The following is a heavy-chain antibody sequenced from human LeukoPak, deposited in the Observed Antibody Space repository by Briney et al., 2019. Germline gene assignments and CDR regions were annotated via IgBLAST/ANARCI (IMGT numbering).Heavy chain of an antibody. CDR3: ATRIAAAGTGFDY. D-gene: IGHD6-13*01. J-gene: IGHJ4*02. V-gene: IGHV4-39*01. CDR2: IYYSGST. Sequence: SETLSLTCTDPGGSISSSSYYWGWIRQPPRKGLEWIGSIYYSGSTYYNPSLKSRATISVETSKNQFSLKLSSVTAADTDVYYCATRIAAAGTGFDYWGQGTLVTVSS. CDR1: GGSISSSSYY.